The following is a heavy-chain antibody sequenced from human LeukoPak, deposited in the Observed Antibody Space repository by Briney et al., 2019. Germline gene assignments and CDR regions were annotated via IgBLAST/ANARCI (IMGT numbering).Heavy chain of an antibody. CDR1: GFTFRSYW. Sequence: GGSLRLSCAASGFTFRSYWMHWVRQDPGKGLVWVSHMNDDGSSTSYADSVKGRFTISRDNAKNTLYLQMNRLKAEDTAVYYCARSATDAFGIWGQGTMVTVSS. CDR2: MNDDGSST. V-gene: IGHV3-74*01. CDR3: ARSATDAFGI. J-gene: IGHJ3*02.